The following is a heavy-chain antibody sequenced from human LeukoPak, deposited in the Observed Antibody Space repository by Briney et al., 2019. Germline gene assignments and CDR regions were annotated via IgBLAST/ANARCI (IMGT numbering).Heavy chain of an antibody. Sequence: GASVKVSCKVSGYTLTELSMHWVRQAPGKGLEWMGGFDPEDGDTIYAQKFQGRVTMTEDTSTDTAYMELSSLRSEGTAVYYCATYPKSSSSWYGSYFDYWGQGTLVTVSS. CDR2: FDPEDGDT. CDR1: GYTLTELS. V-gene: IGHV1-24*01. D-gene: IGHD6-13*01. CDR3: ATYPKSSSSWYGSYFDY. J-gene: IGHJ4*02.